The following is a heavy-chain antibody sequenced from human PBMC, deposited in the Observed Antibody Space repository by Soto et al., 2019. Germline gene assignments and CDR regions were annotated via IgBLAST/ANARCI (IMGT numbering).Heavy chain of an antibody. Sequence: QVQLVQSGAEVKKPGSSVKVSCKASGDTFDIYGFNWARQAPGQGLEWMGTIIPIFGTADYAPNFEGRVSITADKSTSTAYMELRSLTAEDTAMYYCARGGIHFYDSSGHAFDYWGQGTLITVSS. V-gene: IGHV1-69*06. CDR2: IIPIFGTA. CDR3: ARGGIHFYDSSGHAFDY. D-gene: IGHD3-22*01. CDR1: GDTFDIYG. J-gene: IGHJ4*02.